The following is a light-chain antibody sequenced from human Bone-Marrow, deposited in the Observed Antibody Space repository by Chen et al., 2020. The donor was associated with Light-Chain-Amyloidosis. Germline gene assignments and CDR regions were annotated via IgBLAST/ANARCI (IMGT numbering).Light chain of an antibody. J-gene: IGKJ4*01. CDR1: QSILYSSNNKNY. V-gene: IGKV4-1*01. Sequence: DIVMTQSPDSLAVSLGERATINCKSSQSILYSSNNKNYLAWYQQKPGQPPKLLLYWASTRESGAPESSRGSGSGPVLTFPISSLQAEDVEVNFCKKFYTVRFTFGGGTRV. CDR3: KKFYTVRFT. CDR2: WAS.